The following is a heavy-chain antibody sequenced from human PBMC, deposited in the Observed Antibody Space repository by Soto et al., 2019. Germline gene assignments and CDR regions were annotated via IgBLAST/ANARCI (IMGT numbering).Heavy chain of an antibody. Sequence: SETLSLTCDVYGVSFSGYIWTWIRQTPGKGLQWIGQINHSGSANYNPSLKSRVTISVHTSNSQFSLELSSVTAADTAVYYCARGREDIVVVPAAKEDGYYYYYGMDVWGQGTTVTVSS. D-gene: IGHD2-2*01. V-gene: IGHV4-34*01. CDR1: GVSFSGYI. CDR3: ARGREDIVVVPAAKEDGYYYYYGMDV. CDR2: INHSGSA. J-gene: IGHJ6*02.